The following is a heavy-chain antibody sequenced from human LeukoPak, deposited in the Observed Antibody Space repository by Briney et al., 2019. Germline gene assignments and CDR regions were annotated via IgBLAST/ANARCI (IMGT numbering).Heavy chain of an antibody. D-gene: IGHD2-15*01. CDR2: IYYSGST. J-gene: IGHJ4*02. CDR1: GSSMSSDYY. V-gene: IGHV4-38-2*02. Sequence: SETLSLTCTVSGSSMSSDYYWGWIRQPPGKGLEWIGYIYYSGSTYYNPSLKSRVTISVDTSKNQFSLKLSSVTAADTAVYYCARGKLLPPDYWGQGTLVTVSS. CDR3: ARGKLLPPDY.